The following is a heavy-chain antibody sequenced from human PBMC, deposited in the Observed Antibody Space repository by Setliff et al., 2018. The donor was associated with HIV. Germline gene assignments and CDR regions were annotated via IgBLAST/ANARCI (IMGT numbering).Heavy chain of an antibody. V-gene: IGHV4-38-2*01. D-gene: IGHD6-13*01. J-gene: IGHJ4*02. CDR1: GYSISSGYY. CDR2: IYHSGST. Sequence: PSETLSLTCAVSGYSISSGYYWGWIRQPPGKGLEWIGSIYHSGSTYDSPSLKSRVTISVDTSKNQFSLKLSSVTAADTAIYYCARTYSSNWYTDYWGQGTLVTVSS. CDR3: ARTYSSNWYTDY.